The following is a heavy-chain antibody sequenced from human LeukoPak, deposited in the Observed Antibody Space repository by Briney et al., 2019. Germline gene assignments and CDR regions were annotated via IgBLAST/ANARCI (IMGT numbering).Heavy chain of an antibody. J-gene: IGHJ4*02. CDR1: EFTFRSYA. CDR3: AKGGVSRGIVIVPPAVPPDS. D-gene: IGHD2-2*01. CDR2: ISGSGGGT. V-gene: IGHV3-23*01. Sequence: QPGGSLRLSCAASEFTFRSYAMSWVRQPPGKGLEWVSVISGSGGGTYYADSVKGRFTISRDNSKNTLYLQMNSPRAEDTAVYYCAKGGVSRGIVIVPPAVPPDSWGQGTLVTASS.